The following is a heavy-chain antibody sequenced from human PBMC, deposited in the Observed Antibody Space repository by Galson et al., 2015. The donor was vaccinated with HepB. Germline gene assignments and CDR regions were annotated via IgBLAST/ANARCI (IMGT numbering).Heavy chain of an antibody. D-gene: IGHD6-19*01. CDR1: GFTFSSYW. V-gene: IGHV3-7*01. CDR3: ARVAKEGRIAVAGRPFDY. J-gene: IGHJ4*02. CDR2: IKQDGSEK. Sequence: SLRLSCAASGFTFSSYWMSWVRQAPGKGLEWVANIKQDGSEKYYVDSVKGRFTISRDNAKNSLYLQMNSLRAEDTAVYYCARVAKEGRIAVAGRPFDYWGQGTLVTVSS.